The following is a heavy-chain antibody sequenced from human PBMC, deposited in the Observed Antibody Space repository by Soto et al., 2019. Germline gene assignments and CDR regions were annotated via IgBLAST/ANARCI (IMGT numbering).Heavy chain of an antibody. Sequence: PSETLSLTCTVSGCSIGTYYWTWIRQSPGKGPEWIWYVYHSGTTNYNPSLESRVTMSLDTSKNQFSLKLSAVTTADTAVYYCAIRPPWGPYSGVFYLWSKGTLVTVDS. J-gene: IGHJ1*01. D-gene: IGHD6-25*01. V-gene: IGHV4-59*01. CDR2: VYHSGTT. CDR3: AIRPPWGPYSGVFYL. CDR1: GCSIGTYY.